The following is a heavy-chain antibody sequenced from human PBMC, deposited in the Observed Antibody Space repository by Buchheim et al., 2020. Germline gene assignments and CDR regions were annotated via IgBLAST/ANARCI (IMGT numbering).Heavy chain of an antibody. CDR3: ARAPIMITFGGVIVNYYYYGMDV. J-gene: IGHJ6*02. Sequence: QVQLQESGPGLVEPSGTLSLTCAVSGVSISSSNWWSWVRQHPGKGLEWIGYIYYSGSTYYNPSLKSRVTISVDTSKNQFSLKLSSVTAADTAVYYCARAPIMITFGGVIVNYYYYGMDVWGQGTT. V-gene: IGHV4-4*02. CDR2: IYYSGST. D-gene: IGHD3-16*02. CDR1: GVSISSSNW.